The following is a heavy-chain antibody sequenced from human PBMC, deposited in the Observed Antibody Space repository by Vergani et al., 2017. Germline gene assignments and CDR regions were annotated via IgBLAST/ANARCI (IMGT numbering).Heavy chain of an antibody. CDR3: AREHSDTAMGFSGRRSG. J-gene: IGHJ4*02. V-gene: IGHV1-69*01. D-gene: IGHD5-18*01. Sequence: QVQLVQSGAEVKKPGSSVKVSCKASGGTFSSYAISWVRQAPGQGLEWMGGIIPIFGTANYAQKFQGRVTITADESTSTAYMGLSSLRSEETAVYYCAREHSDTAMGFSGRRSGWGQGTLVTVSS. CDR1: GGTFSSYA. CDR2: IIPIFGTA.